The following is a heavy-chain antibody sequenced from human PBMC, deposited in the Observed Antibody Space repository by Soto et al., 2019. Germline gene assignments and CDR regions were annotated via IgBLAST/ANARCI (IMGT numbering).Heavy chain of an antibody. D-gene: IGHD3-3*01. CDR3: ARGGPRYYDFWSGYYPEVPRVVTRFDP. CDR1: GYTFTGYY. CDR2: INPNSGGT. J-gene: IGHJ5*02. V-gene: IGHV1-2*04. Sequence: ASVKVSCKASGYTFTGYYMHWVRQAPGQGLEWMGWINPNSGGTNYAQKFQGWVTMTRDTSISTAYMELSRLRSDDTAVYYCARGGPRYYDFWSGYYPEVPRVVTRFDPWGQGTLVTVSS.